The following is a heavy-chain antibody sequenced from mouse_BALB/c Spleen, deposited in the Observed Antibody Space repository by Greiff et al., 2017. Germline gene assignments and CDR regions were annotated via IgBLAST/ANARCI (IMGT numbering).Heavy chain of an antibody. CDR1: GFTFSSFG. Sequence: EVQLQESGGGLVQPGGSRKLSCAASGFTFSSFGMHWVRQAPEKGLEWVAYISSGSSTIYYADTVKGRFTISRDNPKNTLFLQMTSLRSEDTAMYYCARYGGPYYFDYWGQGTTLTVSS. V-gene: IGHV5-17*02. CDR3: ARYGGPYYFDY. CDR2: ISSGSSTI. J-gene: IGHJ2*01. D-gene: IGHD1-1*02.